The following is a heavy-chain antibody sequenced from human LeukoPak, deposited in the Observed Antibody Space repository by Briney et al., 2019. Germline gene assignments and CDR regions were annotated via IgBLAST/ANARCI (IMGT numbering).Heavy chain of an antibody. CDR1: GLTFDDYA. J-gene: IGHJ6*03. Sequence: GGSLRLSCAASGLTFDDYAMHWVRQAPGKGLEWVSGISWNSGSIGYADSVKGRFTISRDNAKNSLYLQMNSLRAEDTALYYCAKDLRRYSSSWYMDVWGKGTTVTVSS. CDR2: ISWNSGSI. CDR3: AKDLRRYSSSWYMDV. D-gene: IGHD6-13*01. V-gene: IGHV3-9*01.